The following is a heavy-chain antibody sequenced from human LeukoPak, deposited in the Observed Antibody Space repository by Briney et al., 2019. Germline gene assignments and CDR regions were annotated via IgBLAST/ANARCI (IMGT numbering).Heavy chain of an antibody. CDR2: INPNSGGT. CDR3: ARADRLHGGPYLIGP. D-gene: IGHD2-21*01. J-gene: IGHJ5*02. CDR1: GYTFTGYY. Sequence: ASVKVSCKASGYTFTGYYMHWVRQAPGQGLEWMGWINPNSGGTNYAQKFQGRVTMTRDTSISTVYMEVSWLTSDDTAIYYCARADRLHGGPYLIGPWGQGTLVTVSS. V-gene: IGHV1-2*02.